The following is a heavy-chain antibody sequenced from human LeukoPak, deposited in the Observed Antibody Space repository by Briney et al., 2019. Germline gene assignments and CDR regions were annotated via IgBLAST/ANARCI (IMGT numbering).Heavy chain of an antibody. CDR3: ARQMTSTRLFDS. CDR2: IGSDGTKQ. D-gene: IGHD5/OR15-5a*01. V-gene: IGHV3-30*04. J-gene: IGHJ4*02. CDR1: GFFFSDHA. Sequence: GGSLRLSCVASGFFFSDHAFHWVRQSPDKGLEWVALIGSDGTKQYYADSVQGRFTVSRENSKNTLFLQMNTVRADDTAVYFCARQMTSTRLFDSWGQGTLVTVSS.